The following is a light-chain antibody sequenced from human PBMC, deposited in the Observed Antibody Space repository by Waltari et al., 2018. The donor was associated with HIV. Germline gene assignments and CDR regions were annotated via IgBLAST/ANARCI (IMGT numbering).Light chain of an antibody. Sequence: SYKVTQTPSVSVSPGQTARINCSRGALPTTYSSWYRQNPGQAPVLLIYNDIERPSGIPERISGSRSGTGVTLTISGVQAEDEADYYCQSTDHDGTWVFGGGTKLTVL. V-gene: IGLV3-25*03. J-gene: IGLJ3*02. CDR2: NDI. CDR3: QSTDHDGTWV. CDR1: ALPTTY.